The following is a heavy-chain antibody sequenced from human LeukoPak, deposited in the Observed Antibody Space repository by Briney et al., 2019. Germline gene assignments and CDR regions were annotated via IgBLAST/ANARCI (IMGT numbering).Heavy chain of an antibody. CDR2: LYSGGST. Sequence: GGSLRLSCAASGITVSSNKMNWVRQAPGKGLEWVSVLYSGGSTNHADSVKGRFTISRDNSKNTLYLQMNSLRAEDTAVYYCARDLGLGVIDYWGQGTLVIVSS. CDR3: ARDLGLGVIDY. D-gene: IGHD3-16*01. J-gene: IGHJ4*02. CDR1: GITVSSNK. V-gene: IGHV3-66*01.